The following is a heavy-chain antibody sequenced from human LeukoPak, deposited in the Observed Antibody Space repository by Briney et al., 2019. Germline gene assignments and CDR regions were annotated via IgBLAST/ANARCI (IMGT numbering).Heavy chain of an antibody. Sequence: GGSLRLSCAVSGFTFSSYWMSWVRQAPGKGLEWGAIIKQDESEKYYADSVKGRFTISRHNARNSLYLQMNSLRADDTAVYYCARGERWLLPPTDYWGQGTLVTVSS. CDR3: ARGERWLLPPTDY. J-gene: IGHJ4*02. V-gene: IGHV3-7*01. CDR1: GFTFSSYW. CDR2: IKQDESEK. D-gene: IGHD5-24*01.